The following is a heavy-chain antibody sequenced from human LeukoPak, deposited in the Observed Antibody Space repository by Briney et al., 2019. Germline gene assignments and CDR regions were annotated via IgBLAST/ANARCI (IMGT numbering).Heavy chain of an antibody. CDR2: ISAYNGNT. V-gene: IGHV1-18*01. CDR3: ARSYYGSGGYSFWFDP. D-gene: IGHD3-10*01. Sequence: ASVKVSCKASGYTFTSYGISWVRQAPGQGLEWMGWISAYNGNTNYAQKLQGRVTMTTDTSTSTAYMELRSLRSDDTAVYYCARSYYGSGGYSFWFDPWGQGTLVTVSS. J-gene: IGHJ5*02. CDR1: GYTFTSYG.